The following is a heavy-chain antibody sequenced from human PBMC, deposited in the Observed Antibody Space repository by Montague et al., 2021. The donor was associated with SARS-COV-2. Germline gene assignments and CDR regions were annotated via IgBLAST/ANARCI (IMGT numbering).Heavy chain of an antibody. Sequence: SETLSLTCTFSGGSITTIVNFWGWIRQPQGKGLEWNGLINNTSSTYHNLYRKGRVTMSVDTSKNQFSLKLNSVTAADTAVYYCARSGELGTTVPYLYWGQGTLVTVAS. CDR1: GGSITTIVNF. D-gene: IGHD4-11*01. CDR3: ARSGELGTTVPYLY. J-gene: IGHJ4*02. V-gene: IGHV4-39*07. CDR2: INNTSST.